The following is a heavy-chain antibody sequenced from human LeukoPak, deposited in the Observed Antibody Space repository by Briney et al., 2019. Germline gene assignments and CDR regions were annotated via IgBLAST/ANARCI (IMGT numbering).Heavy chain of an antibody. D-gene: IGHD6-13*01. CDR1: GFTFSSYW. J-gene: IGHJ4*02. CDR2: INGDGSTT. CDR3: AKGGSSSRRSTFDY. Sequence: PGGSLRLSCAASGFTFSSYWTHWVRQAPGKGLVWVSHINGDGSTTSYADSVKGRFTISRDNAKDTVYLQMNSLRAEDTAVYYCAKGGSSSRRSTFDYWGQGTLLTVSS. V-gene: IGHV3-74*01.